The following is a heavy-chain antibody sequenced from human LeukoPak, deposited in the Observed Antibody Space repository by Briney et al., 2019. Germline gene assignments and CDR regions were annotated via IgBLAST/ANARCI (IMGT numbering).Heavy chain of an antibody. CDR3: ASGGYSYGFDY. CDR1: GGSISSGGYS. Sequence: PSQTLSLTCAVSGGSISSGGYSWNWIRQPPGKGLEWLGYIYHSGSTYYNPSLKSRVTISVDRSRNQFSLKLSSVIAADTAVYYCASGGYSYGFDYWGQGTLVTVSS. CDR2: IYHSGST. V-gene: IGHV4-30-2*01. D-gene: IGHD5-18*01. J-gene: IGHJ4*02.